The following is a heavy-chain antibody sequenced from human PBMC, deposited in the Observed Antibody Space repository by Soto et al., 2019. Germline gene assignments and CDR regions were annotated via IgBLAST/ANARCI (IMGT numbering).Heavy chain of an antibody. CDR1: GFVFLNYA. D-gene: IGHD4-17*01. CDR2: ISFDGSDL. J-gene: IGHJ6*02. CDR3: ARVGNYGDTPYYNYGSDV. Sequence: QVQLVESGGGVVQPGKSLRLSCTASGFVFLNYAFHWVRQAPGKGLEWVAVISFDGSDLFHADSVKGRFTISRDNSRDTLYLQMSSLRAHDTAVYYCARVGNYGDTPYYNYGSDVWGQGTTVTVSS. V-gene: IGHV3-30-3*01.